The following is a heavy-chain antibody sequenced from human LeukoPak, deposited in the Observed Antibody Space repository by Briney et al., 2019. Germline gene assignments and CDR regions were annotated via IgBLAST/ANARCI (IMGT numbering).Heavy chain of an antibody. CDR3: AREVSSTAIINY. CDR2: IYYSGST. J-gene: IGHJ4*02. Sequence: SETLSLTCTVSGGSISSSNYYWGWIRQPPGKGLEWIGSIYYSGSTYYNPSLKSRVTISVDTSKNQFSLKLSSVTAADTAVYYCAREVSSTAIINYWGQGTLVTVSS. V-gene: IGHV4-39*02. CDR1: GGSISSSNYY. D-gene: IGHD5-18*01.